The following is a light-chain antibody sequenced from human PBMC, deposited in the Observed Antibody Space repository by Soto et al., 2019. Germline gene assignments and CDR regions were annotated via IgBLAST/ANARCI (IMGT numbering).Light chain of an antibody. Sequence: DIQMTQSPSTLSASIGDRVTITCRASESISSWLAWYQQKPGKAPKLLVYDVSSLESGVPSRFSGSGSVTEFTLTISSLQPDDFATYYGQQYNSYPWTFGQGTKVEIK. V-gene: IGKV1-5*01. CDR1: ESISSW. J-gene: IGKJ1*01. CDR3: QQYNSYPWT. CDR2: DVS.